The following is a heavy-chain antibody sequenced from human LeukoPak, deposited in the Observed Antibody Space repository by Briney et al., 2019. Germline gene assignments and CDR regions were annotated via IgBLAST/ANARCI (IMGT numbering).Heavy chain of an antibody. CDR3: AKRDTSGLYYFDY. D-gene: IGHD3-10*01. Sequence: SGGSLTLSCAASGFTSSIYGMSWVRQAPGKGPEWVSSITNGGDNTYYADFVQGRFTIYRDNSKNSLHLQMSSLRAEDTAIYFCAKRDTSGLYYFDYWGQGTLVTVSS. CDR2: ITNGGDNT. V-gene: IGHV3-23*01. CDR1: GFTSSIYG. J-gene: IGHJ4*02.